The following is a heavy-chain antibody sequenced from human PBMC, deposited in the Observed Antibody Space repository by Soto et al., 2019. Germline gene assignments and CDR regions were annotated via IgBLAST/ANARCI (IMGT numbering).Heavy chain of an antibody. V-gene: IGHV4-4*02. CDR1: GVSFSSKNW. D-gene: IGHD5-12*01. CDR3: KKNGYFSTDV. Sequence: PXATLSLACAVSGVSFSSKNWWSWFRQSPGRGLEWIGEIFRSETTSYNPSLKSRATISVDKSKNQFSLTLTSVTAADTAVYYCKKNGYFSTDVWGQGTMVTVSS. J-gene: IGHJ3*01. CDR2: IFRSETT.